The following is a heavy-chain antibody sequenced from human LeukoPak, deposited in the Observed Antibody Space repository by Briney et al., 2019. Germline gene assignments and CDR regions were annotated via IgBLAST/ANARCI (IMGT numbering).Heavy chain of an antibody. Sequence: PGGSLRLSCAASGFTFSSYSMNWVRQAPGKGLEWVSFISSTSGTIYYADSVKGRFTISRDNAKNSLYPQMNSLRAEDTAVYYCAKISGDYYYYGMDVWGQGTTVTVPS. V-gene: IGHV3-48*04. CDR3: AKISGDYYYYGMDV. D-gene: IGHD2/OR15-2a*01. J-gene: IGHJ6*02. CDR2: ISSTSGTI. CDR1: GFTFSSYS.